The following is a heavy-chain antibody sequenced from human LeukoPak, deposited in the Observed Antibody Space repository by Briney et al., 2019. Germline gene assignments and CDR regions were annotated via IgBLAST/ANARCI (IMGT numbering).Heavy chain of an antibody. J-gene: IGHJ3*02. V-gene: IGHV3-23*01. CDR1: GFTFSSYA. D-gene: IGHD3-22*01. CDR2: IRGSGGST. CDR3: AKGGTYYYDSSGYYHDAFDI. Sequence: PGGSLRLSCAASGFTFSSYAMSWVRQAPGKGLEWVSAIRGSGGSTYYTDSVKGRFTISRDNAKNSLYLQMNSLRAEDTALYYCAKGGTYYYDSSGYYHDAFDIWGQGTMVTVSS.